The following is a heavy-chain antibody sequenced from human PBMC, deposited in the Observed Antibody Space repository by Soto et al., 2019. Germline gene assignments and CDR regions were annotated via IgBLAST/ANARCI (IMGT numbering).Heavy chain of an antibody. V-gene: IGHV1-69*02. CDR1: GGTFSSYT. CDR2: IIPILGIA. Sequence: QVQLVQSGAEVKKPGSSVKVSCKASGGTFSSYTISWVRQAPGQGLEWMGRIIPILGIANYAQKFQGRVTITADKSTSTAYRELSSLRTEDTAVYYCAAGGVGATRLDYWGQGTLVTVSS. D-gene: IGHD1-26*01. CDR3: AAGGVGATRLDY. J-gene: IGHJ4*02.